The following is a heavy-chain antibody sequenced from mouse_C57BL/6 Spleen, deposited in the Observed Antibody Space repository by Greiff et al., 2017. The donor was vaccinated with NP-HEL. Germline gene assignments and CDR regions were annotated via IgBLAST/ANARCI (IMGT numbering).Heavy chain of an antibody. V-gene: IGHV5-9-1*02. CDR2: ISSGGDYI. CDR1: GFTFSSYA. CDR3: TRGDDYDDGWYFDV. Sequence: EVKVVESGEGLVKPGGSLKLSCAASGFTFSSYAMSWVRQTPEKRLEWVAYISSGGDYIYYADTVKGRFTISRDNARNTLYLQMSSLKSEDTAMYYCTRGDDYDDGWYFDVWGTGTTVTVSS. D-gene: IGHD2-4*01. J-gene: IGHJ1*03.